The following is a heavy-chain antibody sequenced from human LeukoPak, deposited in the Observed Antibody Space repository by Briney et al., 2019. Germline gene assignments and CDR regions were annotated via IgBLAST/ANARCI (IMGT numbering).Heavy chain of an antibody. CDR2: IYTGGST. V-gene: IGHV4-4*07. CDR3: ARDTIAAAGTHYYYGMDV. J-gene: IGHJ6*02. D-gene: IGHD6-13*01. Sequence: SETLSLTCTVPGGSISSYYGSWIRQPAGRGLEWIGRIYTGGSTNYNPSLKGRVTRSVDTSKNQFSLKLSCVPAADTAVYYCARDTIAAAGTHYYYGMDVWGQGTTVTVSS. CDR1: GGSISSYY.